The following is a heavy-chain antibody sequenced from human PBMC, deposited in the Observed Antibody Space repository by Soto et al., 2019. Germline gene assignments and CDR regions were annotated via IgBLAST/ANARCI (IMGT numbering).Heavy chain of an antibody. CDR1: GYTFTSYG. J-gene: IGHJ6*02. CDR3: ARGPNYYGSGSYYNVGYYGMDV. CDR2: ISAYNGNT. V-gene: IGHV1-18*04. Sequence: ASVKVSCKASGYTFTSYGISWVRQAPGQGLEWMGWISAYNGNTNYAQKLQGRVTMTTDTSTSTAYMELRSLRSDDTAVYYCARGPNYYGSGSYYNVGYYGMDVWGQGTTVTVSS. D-gene: IGHD3-10*01.